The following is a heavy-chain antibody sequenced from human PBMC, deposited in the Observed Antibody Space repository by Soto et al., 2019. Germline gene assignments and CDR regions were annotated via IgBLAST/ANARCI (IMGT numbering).Heavy chain of an antibody. V-gene: IGHV4-30-2*01. CDR3: AVITMVRGVIRSFDY. J-gene: IGHJ4*02. CDR1: GGSISSGGYS. D-gene: IGHD3-10*01. Sequence: LSLTCSVSGGSISSGGYSWSWIRQPPGKGLEWIGYIYHSGSTYYNPSLKSRVTISVDRSKNQFSLKLSSVTAADTAVYYCAVITMVRGVIRSFDYWGQGTLVTVS. CDR2: IYHSGST.